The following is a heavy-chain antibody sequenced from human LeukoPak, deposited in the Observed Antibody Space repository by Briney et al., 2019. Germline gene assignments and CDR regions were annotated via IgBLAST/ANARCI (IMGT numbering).Heavy chain of an antibody. CDR2: IIPILGTA. J-gene: IGHJ4*02. CDR3: ARDRYYYGSGRSVPDY. Sequence: SVKVSCKASGGTFSSYAISWVRQAPGQGLEWMGGIIPILGTANYAQKFQGRVTITADESTSTAYMELSSLRSEDTAVYYCARDRYYYGSGRSVPDYWGQGTLVTVSS. CDR1: GGTFSSYA. V-gene: IGHV1-69*13. D-gene: IGHD3-10*01.